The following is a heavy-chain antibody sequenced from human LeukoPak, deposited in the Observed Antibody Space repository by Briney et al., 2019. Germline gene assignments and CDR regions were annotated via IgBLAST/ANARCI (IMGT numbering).Heavy chain of an antibody. V-gene: IGHV4-34*01. CDR1: GGSFSGYY. CDR3: ARGFGSGSYYNY. CDR2: INHSGST. J-gene: IGHJ4*02. Sequence: SETLSLTCTVYGGSFSGYYWSWIRQPPGKGLEWIGEINHSGSTDYNPSLKSRVTISVDTSKNQFSLKLSSVTAADTAVYYCARGFGSGSYYNYWGQGTLVTVSS. D-gene: IGHD3-10*01.